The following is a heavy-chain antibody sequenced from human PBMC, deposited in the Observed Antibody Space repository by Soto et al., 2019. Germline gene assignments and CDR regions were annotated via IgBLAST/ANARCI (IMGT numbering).Heavy chain of an antibody. D-gene: IGHD3-22*01. Sequence: QVQLVQSGAEVKKPGSSVKVSCKASGGTFSSYAISWVRQAPGQGLEWMGGIIPIFGTANYAQKFQGRVTITAHESTSTAYMELSSLRAEDTAVYYCAGGDYDSSGYYRGDHDAFDIWGQGTMVTVSS. J-gene: IGHJ3*02. CDR2: IIPIFGTA. CDR1: GGTFSSYA. V-gene: IGHV1-69*01. CDR3: AGGDYDSSGYYRGDHDAFDI.